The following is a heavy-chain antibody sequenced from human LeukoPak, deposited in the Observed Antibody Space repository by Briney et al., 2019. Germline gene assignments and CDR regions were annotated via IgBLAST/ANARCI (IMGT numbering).Heavy chain of an antibody. Sequence: PSETLSLTCTVSGGSISSYYWSWIRQPPGKGLEWIGYIYYSGSTNYNPSLKSRVTISVDTSKNQFSLKLSSVTAADTAVYYCARVSYYDSSGYYFLSYVDYWGQGTLVTVSS. CDR1: GGSISSYY. V-gene: IGHV4-59*01. J-gene: IGHJ4*02. CDR3: ARVSYYDSSGYYFLSYVDY. CDR2: IYYSGST. D-gene: IGHD3-22*01.